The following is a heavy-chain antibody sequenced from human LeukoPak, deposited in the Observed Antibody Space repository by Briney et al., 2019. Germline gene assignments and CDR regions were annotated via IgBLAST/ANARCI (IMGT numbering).Heavy chain of an antibody. J-gene: IGHJ4*02. V-gene: IGHV1-18*01. Sequence: GASVKVSCKASGYTFTSYGITWVRQAPGQGLEWMGWISGYNGNTNYAQKLQGRVTMTTDTSTSTAYMELRSLRSDDTAVYYCARGGCSGGSCYVGGFDYWGQGTLVTVSS. D-gene: IGHD2-15*01. CDR1: GYTFTSYG. CDR3: ARGGCSGGSCYVGGFDY. CDR2: ISGYNGNT.